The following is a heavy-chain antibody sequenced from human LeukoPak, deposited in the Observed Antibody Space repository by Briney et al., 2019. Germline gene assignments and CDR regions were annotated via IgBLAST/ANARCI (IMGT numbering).Heavy chain of an antibody. CDR3: ARGLIAVVLTFDY. D-gene: IGHD6-19*01. CDR2: ISSSGSTI. V-gene: IGHV3-11*04. Sequence: PGGSLRLSCATSGFTFSDHSMDWVRQAPGKGLEWVSYISSSGSTIYYADSVKGRFTISRDNAKNSLYLQMNSLRAEDTAVYYCARGLIAVVLTFDYWGQGTLVTVSS. J-gene: IGHJ4*02. CDR1: GFTFSDHS.